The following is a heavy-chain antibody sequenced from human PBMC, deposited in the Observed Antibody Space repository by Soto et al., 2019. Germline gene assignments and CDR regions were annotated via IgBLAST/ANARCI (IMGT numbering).Heavy chain of an antibody. D-gene: IGHD2-2*01. CDR3: AKATGYCYSSSCRDYYYYYGMDV. CDR2: ISYDGSNK. J-gene: IGHJ6*02. V-gene: IGHV3-30*18. CDR1: GFTFSTYG. Sequence: GGSLRLSCAASGFTFSTYGMHWVRQAPGKGLEWVAVISYDGSNKYYADSVKGRFTISRDNSKNTLYLQMNSLRAEDTAVYYCAKATGYCYSSSCRDYYYYYGMDVWGQGTTVTVSS.